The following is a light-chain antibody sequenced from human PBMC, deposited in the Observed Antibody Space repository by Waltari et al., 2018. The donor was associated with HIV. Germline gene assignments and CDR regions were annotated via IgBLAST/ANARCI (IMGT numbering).Light chain of an antibody. V-gene: IGKV3-20*01. CDR3: QQYGTSPRT. J-gene: IGKJ1*01. CDR1: QSVNSNY. Sequence: ELVLTQSPGTLSFAPGERATLSCRASQSVNSNYLAWYQQKPGQAPRLLIYGASSRATGIPSRFSGSGSATDFTLTVSRLEPEVAAVYYCQQYGTSPRTFGRGTKVEI. CDR2: GAS.